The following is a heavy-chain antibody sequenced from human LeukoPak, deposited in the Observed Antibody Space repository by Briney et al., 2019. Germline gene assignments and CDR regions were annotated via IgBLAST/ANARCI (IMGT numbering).Heavy chain of an antibody. J-gene: IGHJ6*02. Sequence: SETLSLACTVVGGSTSSYYWTWIRQPPGKRLEWIGYIYHTGTTNSGTTNYNPSLRSRVTISVDTSRKQISLNLTSVTAADTAVYYCARRPFKAVPAATPDVYFYYGLDVWGQGTTVTVSS. CDR2: IYHTGTTNSGTT. CDR3: ARRPFKAVPAATPDVYFYYGLDV. CDR1: GGSTSSYY. V-gene: IGHV4-4*09. D-gene: IGHD2-15*01.